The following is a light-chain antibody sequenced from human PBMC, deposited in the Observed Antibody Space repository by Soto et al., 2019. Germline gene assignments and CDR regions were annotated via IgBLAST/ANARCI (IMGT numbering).Light chain of an antibody. CDR3: QQYGSSPSFT. V-gene: IGKV3-20*01. CDR1: QSVSSSY. Sequence: EIVWTQSPGTLSLSPGEIATLSCRASQSVSSSYLGWYQQKHGQAPRLLIYGASSRATGIPDMFSGSGSGTDVTVAISRLEPEDFAVYYCQQYGSSPSFTFDPGTNVDIK. J-gene: IGKJ3*01. CDR2: GAS.